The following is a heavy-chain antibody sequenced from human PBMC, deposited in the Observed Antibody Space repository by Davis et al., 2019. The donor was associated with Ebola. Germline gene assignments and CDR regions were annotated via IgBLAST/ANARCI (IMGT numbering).Heavy chain of an antibody. Sequence: GASLKISCAASGFTFSGSAMHWVRQASGKGLEWVGRIRSKANSYATAYAASVKGRFTISRDDSKNTAYLQMNSLKTEDTAVYYCTSFYGDQDYWGQGTLVTVSS. D-gene: IGHD4-17*01. CDR2: IRSKANSYAT. CDR3: TSFYGDQDY. V-gene: IGHV3-73*01. J-gene: IGHJ4*02. CDR1: GFTFSGSA.